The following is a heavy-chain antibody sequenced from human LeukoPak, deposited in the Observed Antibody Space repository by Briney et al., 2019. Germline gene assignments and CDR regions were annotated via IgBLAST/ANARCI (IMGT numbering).Heavy chain of an antibody. J-gene: IGHJ4*02. CDR2: ISGSGGRT. CDR1: GFTFSSYA. V-gene: IGHV3-23*01. D-gene: IGHD4-17*01. Sequence: GGSLRLSCAASGFTFSSYAMSWVRQAPGKGLEWVSAISGSGGRTYYADTVKGGFTISRDNSTNTLYLQMNSLTAEDTAVYYCAKGNGDMFDYWGQGTLVTVSS. CDR3: AKGNGDMFDY.